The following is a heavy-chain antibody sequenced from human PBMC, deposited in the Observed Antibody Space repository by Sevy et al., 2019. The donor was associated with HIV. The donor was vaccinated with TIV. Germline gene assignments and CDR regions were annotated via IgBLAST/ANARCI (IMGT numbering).Heavy chain of an antibody. CDR1: GYTFPAFS. CDR2: ISTGTDHI. V-gene: IGHV3-21*05. Sequence: GGSLRLSCTASGYTFPAFSFNWVRQAPGKGLEWLSYISTGTDHIYYADSAKGRFTISRDDAKNSVYLEMKSLRDQDTALYYCVRRGVDAYNVYFDLWGQGTRVTVSS. J-gene: IGHJ4*02. D-gene: IGHD3-10*01. CDR3: VRRGVDAYNVYFDL.